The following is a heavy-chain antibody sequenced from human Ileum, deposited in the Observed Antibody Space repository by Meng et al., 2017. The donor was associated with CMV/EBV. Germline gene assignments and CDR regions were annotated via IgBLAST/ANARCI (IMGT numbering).Heavy chain of an antibody. CDR3: AKDLGRNGLGATLEY. D-gene: IGHD3/OR15-3a*01. CDR1: GFTFGNYD. CDR2: ITANGETT. J-gene: IGHJ4*02. Sequence: SGFTFGNYDVTWVRQPPGEGLEWVSTITANGETTVYADSVRGRFTISRDNSRSTVSLQLNGLRAEDTAIYFCAKDLGRNGLGATLEYWGQGTLVTVSS. V-gene: IGHV3-23*01.